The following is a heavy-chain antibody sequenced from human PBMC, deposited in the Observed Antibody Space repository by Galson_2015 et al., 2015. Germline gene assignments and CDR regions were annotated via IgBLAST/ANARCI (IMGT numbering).Heavy chain of an antibody. Sequence: SLRLSCAASGFTVATHYMSWARQAPGKGLEWVSVIYSDGSSFYGDSVTGRFAISRDSSKNALYLQMNSLRAEDTAVYYCARAPLRDYGDYLDYWGQGALVTVSS. CDR1: GFTVATHY. V-gene: IGHV3-53*01. D-gene: IGHD4-17*01. CDR2: IYSDGSS. J-gene: IGHJ4*02. CDR3: ARAPLRDYGDYLDY.